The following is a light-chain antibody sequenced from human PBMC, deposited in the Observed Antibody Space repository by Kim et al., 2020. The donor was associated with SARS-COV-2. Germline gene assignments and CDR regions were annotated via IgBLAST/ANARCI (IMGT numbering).Light chain of an antibody. CDR1: SLRSYY. V-gene: IGLV3-19*01. Sequence: SSELTQDPAVSVALGQTVSITCQGDSLRSYYATWYQQKPGQAPILVIYGKNNRPSGIPDRFSGSSSGNTASLTITGTQAGDEADYYCNSLASNDTVVFGG. CDR2: GKN. J-gene: IGLJ2*01. CDR3: NSLASNDTVV.